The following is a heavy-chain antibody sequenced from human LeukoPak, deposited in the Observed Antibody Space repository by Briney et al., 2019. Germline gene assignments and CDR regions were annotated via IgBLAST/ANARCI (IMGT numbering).Heavy chain of an antibody. CDR3: ARELGGTKTGGFDI. D-gene: IGHD1-14*01. J-gene: IGHJ3*02. V-gene: IGHV3-64*02. CDR2: IGAAGAHT. CDR1: GFRFSYHD. Sequence: GGSLRLSCAASGFRFSYHDMHWVRQAPGKGLEFVSSIGAAGAHTFYADSVKGRFTISRDNFQSTMYLQMDGLRPEDSAVYYCARELGGTKTGGFDIWGQGSVVTVSS.